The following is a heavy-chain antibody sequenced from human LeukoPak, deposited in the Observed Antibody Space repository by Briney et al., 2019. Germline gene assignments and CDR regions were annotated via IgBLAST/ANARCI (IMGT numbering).Heavy chain of an antibody. V-gene: IGHV3-11*06. CDR2: ISDTGIHT. CDR3: AKRMFWGDSYYAVDV. J-gene: IGHJ6*04. Sequence: PGGSLRLSCAASGFRFGDYYMYWIRQVPGKGLEWLSYISDTGIHTNYADSVKGRFTISRDNAKNSLYLQMDSLRVEDTAVYYCAKRMFWGDSYYAVDVWGKGTTVTVSS. CDR1: GFRFGDYY. D-gene: IGHD3-16*01.